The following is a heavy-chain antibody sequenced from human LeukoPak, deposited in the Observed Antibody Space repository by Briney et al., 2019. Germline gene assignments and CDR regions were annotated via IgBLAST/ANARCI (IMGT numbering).Heavy chain of an antibody. CDR3: AKGESGSYYSAAVN. CDR1: GFTFSSYS. V-gene: IGHV3-48*01. D-gene: IGHD1-26*01. CDR2: ISSSSSTI. J-gene: IGHJ4*02. Sequence: GGSLRLSCAASGFTFSSYSMNWVRQAPGKGLEWVSYISSSSSTIYYADSVKGRFTISRDNAKNSLYLQMNSLRAEDTALYYCAKGESGSYYSAAVNWGQGTLVTVSS.